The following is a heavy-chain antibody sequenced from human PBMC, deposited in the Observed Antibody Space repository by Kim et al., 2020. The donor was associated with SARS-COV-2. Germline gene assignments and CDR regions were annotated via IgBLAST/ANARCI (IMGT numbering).Heavy chain of an antibody. V-gene: IGHV4-34*01. CDR3: ARVRLNISNCYGARNWIDP. CDR2: INHSGST. CDR1: GGSFSGYY. D-gene: IGHD6-13*01. J-gene: IGHJ5*01. Sequence: SETLSLTCAVYGGSFSGYYWSWIRQPPGKGLEWIGEINHSGSTNYNPSLKSRVTISVDTSKNQFFLKLSSVTAADTAVYYCARVRLNISNCYGARNWIDPSTQGTLVTVSS.